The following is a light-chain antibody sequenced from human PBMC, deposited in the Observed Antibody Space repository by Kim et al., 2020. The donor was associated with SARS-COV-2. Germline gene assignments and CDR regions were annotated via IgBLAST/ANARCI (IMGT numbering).Light chain of an antibody. Sequence: DIQMTQSPSTLSASVGDRVTITCRTTQSISSHLNWYQQKPGRAPKLLIHKSSNLQSGVPSRFSGSGSGTEFTLTISSLKSDDFATYYCQQYHSHPYTFGQGTKLEI. CDR1: QSISSH. CDR2: KSS. J-gene: IGKJ2*01. V-gene: IGKV1-5*03. CDR3: QQYHSHPYT.